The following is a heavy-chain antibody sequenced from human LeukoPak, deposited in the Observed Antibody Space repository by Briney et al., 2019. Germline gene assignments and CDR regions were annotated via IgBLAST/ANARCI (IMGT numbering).Heavy chain of an antibody. V-gene: IGHV3-7*01. Sequence: GGSLRLSCEASGFTFSSYWMNWVRPAPGKGLEWVAKIKQDGSAEYYVDSVRGRFTISRDNARNSLYLQMNSLRDEDTAVFYCARWDYGLDVWGQGTTVTVSS. CDR2: IKQDGSAE. J-gene: IGHJ6*02. CDR3: ARWDYGLDV. CDR1: GFTFSSYW.